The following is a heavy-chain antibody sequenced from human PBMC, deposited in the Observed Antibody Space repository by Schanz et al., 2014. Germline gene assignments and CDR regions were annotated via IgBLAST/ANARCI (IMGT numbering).Heavy chain of an antibody. CDR1: GFTFEDYA. J-gene: IGHJ3*01. CDR2: LSWNRRSV. D-gene: IGHD4-17*01. V-gene: IGHV3-9*01. CDR3: VKDTHGGDSGNYHAFDV. Sequence: EMQLVESGGGLVQPGRSLRLSCAASGFTFEDYAMHWVRQVPGKGLEWVAGLSWNRRSVGYADSVKGRFTISRDNANNTLDLQMKSLRPEDTALYYCVKDTHGGDSGNYHAFDVWGQGTRVTVSS.